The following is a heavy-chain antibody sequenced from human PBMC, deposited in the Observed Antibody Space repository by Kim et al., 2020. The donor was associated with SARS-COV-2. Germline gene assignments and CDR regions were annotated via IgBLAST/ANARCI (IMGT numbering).Heavy chain of an antibody. CDR2: IYSAGST. Sequence: GGSLRLSCAASGFTVSRNYMSWVRQAPGKGPEWVSVIYSAGSTYYADSVKGRFTISRDNSKNTLYLQMNSLRAEDTAVYYCARVRNWNYEIDYWGQGTLVTVSS. V-gene: IGHV3-53*01. CDR1: GFTVSRNY. J-gene: IGHJ4*02. CDR3: ARVRNWNYEIDY. D-gene: IGHD1-7*01.